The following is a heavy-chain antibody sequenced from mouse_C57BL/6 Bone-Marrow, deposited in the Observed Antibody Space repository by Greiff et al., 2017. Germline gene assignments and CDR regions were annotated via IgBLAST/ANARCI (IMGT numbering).Heavy chain of an antibody. D-gene: IGHD1-1*01. CDR2: IWTGGGT. CDR3: ARRGPYYGTVYFDY. J-gene: IGHJ2*01. Sequence: VKLVESGPGLVAPSQSLSITCTVSGFSLTSYAISWVRQPPGKGLEWLGVIWTGGGTNYNSALKSRLSISKDNSKSQVFLKMNSLQTDDTARYYCARRGPYYGTVYFDYWGQGTTLTVSS. V-gene: IGHV2-9-1*01. CDR1: GFSLTSYA.